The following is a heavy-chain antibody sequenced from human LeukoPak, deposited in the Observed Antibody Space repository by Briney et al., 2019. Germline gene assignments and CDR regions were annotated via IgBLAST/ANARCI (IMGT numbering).Heavy chain of an antibody. V-gene: IGHV4-4*07. CDR2: IYTSGST. D-gene: IGHD6-13*01. J-gene: IGHJ4*02. Sequence: PSETLSLTCTVAGGSISSYYWSWIRQPAGKGLEWIGRIYTSGSTNYNPSLKSRVTISVDTSKNQFSLKLSSVTAADTAVYYCARRRAAADVDCWGQGTLVTVSS. CDR3: ARRRAAADVDC. CDR1: GGSISSYY.